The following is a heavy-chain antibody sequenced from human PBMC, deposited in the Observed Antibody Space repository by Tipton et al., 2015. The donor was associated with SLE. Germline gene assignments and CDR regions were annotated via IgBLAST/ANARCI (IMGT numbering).Heavy chain of an antibody. CDR1: GGSISSGSYY. Sequence: TLSLTCTVSGGSISSGSYYWSWIRQPAGKGLEWIGYIYYSGSTNYNPSLKSRVIISVDTSNNQFSLKLSSVTAADTAVYYCARLGIAVAGTFDYWGQGTLVTVSS. CDR2: IYYSGST. V-gene: IGHV4-61*10. J-gene: IGHJ4*02. D-gene: IGHD6-19*01. CDR3: ARLGIAVAGTFDY.